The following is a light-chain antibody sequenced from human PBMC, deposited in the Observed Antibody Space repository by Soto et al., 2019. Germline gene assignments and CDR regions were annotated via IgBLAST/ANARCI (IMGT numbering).Light chain of an antibody. CDR3: QQYNNYPWT. J-gene: IGKJ1*01. CDR2: KAS. Sequence: DIQMTHSPSTLSASVGDRVTITCRASQSISSWLAWYQQKSGKAPKLLIYKASSLESGVPSRFSGSGSGTESTLTISSLQPDDFATYYCQQYNNYPWTFGQGTKVDIK. V-gene: IGKV1-5*03. CDR1: QSISSW.